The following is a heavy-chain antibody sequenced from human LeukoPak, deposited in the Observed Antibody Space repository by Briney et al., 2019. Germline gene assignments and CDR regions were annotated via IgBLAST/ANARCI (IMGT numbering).Heavy chain of an antibody. D-gene: IGHD1-26*01. Sequence: GGSLRLSCAASGFTFSSYEMNWVRQAPGKGLEWVSYISSSGSTIYYADSVKGRFTISRDSAKNSLYLQMNSLRAEDTAVYYCAREDVLLYYYYGMDVWGQGTTVTVSS. CDR3: AREDVLLYYYYGMDV. J-gene: IGHJ6*02. CDR1: GFTFSSYE. CDR2: ISSSGSTI. V-gene: IGHV3-48*03.